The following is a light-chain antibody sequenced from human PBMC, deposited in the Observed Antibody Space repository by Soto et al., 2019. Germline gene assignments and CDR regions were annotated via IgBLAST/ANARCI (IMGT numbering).Light chain of an antibody. CDR2: GAS. CDR3: QQYNNWPPYT. Sequence: EIVMTQSPATLYVSPGERATLSCRASQSVSSNLAWYQQKPGQAPRLLIYGASTRATGIPARFSGSGSGTEFTLTISSLQSEDFAVYYCQQYNNWPPYTFGQGTKVEIK. V-gene: IGKV3-15*01. CDR1: QSVSSN. J-gene: IGKJ2*01.